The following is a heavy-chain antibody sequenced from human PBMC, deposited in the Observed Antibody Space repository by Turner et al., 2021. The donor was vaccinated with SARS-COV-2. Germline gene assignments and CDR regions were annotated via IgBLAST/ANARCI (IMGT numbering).Heavy chain of an antibody. CDR2: ISTSSGNT. Sequence: QVQLVQASGEGKRSVASVKVPCKTSRYTFTSIGISWLRQVPGQGLEWTRWISTSSGNTKFAKNSQGRVTMTRDTTTRTAYMEMRSLRYDDTAIYYCARDRDYDLAYWGQGTLVTVSP. V-gene: IGHV1-18*04. CDR1: RYTFTSIG. J-gene: IGHJ4*02. CDR3: ARDRDYDLAY. D-gene: IGHD3-16*01.